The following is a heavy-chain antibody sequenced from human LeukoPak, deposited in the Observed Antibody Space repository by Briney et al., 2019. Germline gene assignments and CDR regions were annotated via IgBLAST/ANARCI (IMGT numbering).Heavy chain of an antibody. CDR1: GFTFSSYA. D-gene: IGHD3-9*01. CDR3: ARVLRTGYYDILAGIFDY. J-gene: IGHJ4*02. V-gene: IGHV3-64*01. CDR2: ISSNGGST. Sequence: GGSLRLSCAASGFTFSSYAMHWVRQAPGKGLEYVSAISSNGGSTYYANSVKGRFTISRDNSKNTLYLQMGSLRAEDMAVYYCARVLRTGYYDILAGIFDYWGQGTLVTVSS.